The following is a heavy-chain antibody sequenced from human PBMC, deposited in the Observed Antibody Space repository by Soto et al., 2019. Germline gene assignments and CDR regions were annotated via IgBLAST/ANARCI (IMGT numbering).Heavy chain of an antibody. V-gene: IGHV4-59*01. CDR1: GGSISSYY. D-gene: IGHD3-3*01. J-gene: IGHJ4*02. CDR2: IYYSGST. CDR3: AMGWLFKDY. Sequence: QVQLQESGPGLVKPSETLSLTCTVSGGSISSYYWSWIRQPPGKGLEWIGYIYYSGSTNYNPSLKSRISVSVETSKNRLSLKLSSVTAADTALYYCAMGWLFKDYWRQGTLVTVSS.